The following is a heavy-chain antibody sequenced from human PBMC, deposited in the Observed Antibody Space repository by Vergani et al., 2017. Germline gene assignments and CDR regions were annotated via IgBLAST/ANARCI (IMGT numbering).Heavy chain of an antibody. Sequence: QVQLQESGPGLVKPSETLSLTCTVSGGSISSYYWSWIRQPPGKGLEWIGYIYTSGSTNHNPSLKSRVTISVDTSKNQFSLKLSSVTAADTAVYYCASLGYWGQGTLVTVSS. CDR3: ASLGY. CDR1: GGSISSYY. CDR2: IYTSGST. V-gene: IGHV4-4*09. J-gene: IGHJ4*02.